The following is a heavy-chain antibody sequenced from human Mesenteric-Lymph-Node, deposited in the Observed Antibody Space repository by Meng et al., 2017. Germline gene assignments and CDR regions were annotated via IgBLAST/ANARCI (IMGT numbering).Heavy chain of an antibody. Sequence: QVQLQESGPGLVKPSQTRSRTCTVSGGSISSGGYYWSWIRQHPGKGLEWIGYIYYSGSTYYNPSLKSRVSMSVDKSQNHFSLRLSSVTAADTAVYYCTTLYGDSISWGQGTLVTVSS. CDR3: TTLYGDSIS. CDR2: IYYSGST. J-gene: IGHJ4*02. V-gene: IGHV4-31*09. D-gene: IGHD4-17*01. CDR1: GGSISSGGYY.